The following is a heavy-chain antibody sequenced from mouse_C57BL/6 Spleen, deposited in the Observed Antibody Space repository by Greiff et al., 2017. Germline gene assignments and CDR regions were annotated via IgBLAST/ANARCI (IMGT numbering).Heavy chain of an antibody. D-gene: IGHD1-1*01. Sequence: EVQLQQSGAELVRPGASVKLSCTASGFNIKDDYMHWVKQRPEQGLEWIGWIDPENGDTEYASKFQGKATITAVTSSNTAYLQLSSLTSEDTAVYYWTTVLLRASGDYWGQGTTLTVSS. J-gene: IGHJ2*01. CDR1: GFNIKDDY. CDR2: IDPENGDT. CDR3: TTVLLRASGDY. V-gene: IGHV14-4*01.